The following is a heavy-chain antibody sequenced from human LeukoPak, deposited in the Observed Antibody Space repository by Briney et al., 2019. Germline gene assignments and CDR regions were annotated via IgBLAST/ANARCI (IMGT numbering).Heavy chain of an antibody. D-gene: IGHD4-17*01. Sequence: SETLSLTCAVYGGSFSGYYWSWIRQPPGKGLEWIGEINHSGSTNYNPSLKSRVTISVDTSKNQFSLKLSSVTAADTAVYYCAREGRRKDPYGVHFDHWGQGTLVTVSS. V-gene: IGHV4-34*01. CDR3: AREGRRKDPYGVHFDH. CDR1: GGSFSGYY. J-gene: IGHJ4*02. CDR2: INHSGST.